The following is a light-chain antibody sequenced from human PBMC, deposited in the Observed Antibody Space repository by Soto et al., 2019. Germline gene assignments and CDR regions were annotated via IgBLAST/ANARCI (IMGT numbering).Light chain of an antibody. J-gene: IGKJ1*01. Sequence: DIQMTQSPSTLSASVGDRVTITCRASQSISTWLAWYQQKPGKAPKLLIYKASTLESGVPSRFGGSGSGTEFTLTISSLQPDDFATYYCQQYNSYSSWTFGQGTKVEIK. V-gene: IGKV1-5*03. CDR3: QQYNSYSSWT. CDR2: KAS. CDR1: QSISTW.